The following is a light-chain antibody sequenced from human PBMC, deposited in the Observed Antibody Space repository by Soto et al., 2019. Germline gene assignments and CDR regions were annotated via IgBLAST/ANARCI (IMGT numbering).Light chain of an antibody. J-gene: IGLJ1*01. CDR1: SSNIGAGYD. Sequence: QSVLTQPPSVSGAPGQRVTIFCTGGSSNIGAGYDVHWYQQLPGTAPKLLIYGNSNRPSGVPDRFSGSKSGTSASLAITGLQAEDEADYYCQSYDSSLSGYVFGTGTKVTVL. V-gene: IGLV1-40*01. CDR2: GNS. CDR3: QSYDSSLSGYV.